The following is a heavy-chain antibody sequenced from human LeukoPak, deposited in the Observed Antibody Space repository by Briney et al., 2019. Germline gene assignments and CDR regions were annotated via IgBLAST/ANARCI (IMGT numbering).Heavy chain of an antibody. J-gene: IGHJ5*02. CDR3: AKGAEIDL. Sequence: GGSLRLPCAPYRFLFTNYAMNWVRRAPGKGLEWVSAVTGPGDTTYYADSVKGRFFMSREDSKTTVYLQMNSLRAEDTAIYYCAKGAEIDLWGQGTLVTVSS. D-gene: IGHD3-16*01. CDR2: VTGPGDTT. CDR1: RFLFTNYA. V-gene: IGHV3-23*01.